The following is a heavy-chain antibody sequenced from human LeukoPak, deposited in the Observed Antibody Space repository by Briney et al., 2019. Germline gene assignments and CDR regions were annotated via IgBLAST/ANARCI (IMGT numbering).Heavy chain of an antibody. J-gene: IGHJ4*02. CDR1: GFTFSSYS. D-gene: IGHD6-13*01. Sequence: PGGSLRLSCAASGFTFSSYSMNWVRQAPGKGLEWVSYISSSSSTIYYADSVKGRFTISRDNAKNSLYLQMNSLRAEDTAVYYCARESYSSSWDYYLDYWGQGTLVTVSS. CDR2: ISSSSSTI. CDR3: ARESYSSSWDYYLDY. V-gene: IGHV3-48*01.